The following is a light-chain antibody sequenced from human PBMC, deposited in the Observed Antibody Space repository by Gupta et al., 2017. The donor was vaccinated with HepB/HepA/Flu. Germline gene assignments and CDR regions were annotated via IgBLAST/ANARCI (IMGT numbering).Light chain of an antibody. CDR2: DVS. CDR3: SSYTSSSTRV. Sequence: SALTHPASVSGSPGPSITISCTGTSSDVGGYNYVSWYQQHPGKAHKLMIYDVSNRPSGVSNRFSGSKSGNTASLTISGLQAEDEADYYCSSYTSSSTRVFGGGTKLTVL. J-gene: IGLJ2*01. V-gene: IGLV2-14*01. CDR1: SSDVGGYNY.